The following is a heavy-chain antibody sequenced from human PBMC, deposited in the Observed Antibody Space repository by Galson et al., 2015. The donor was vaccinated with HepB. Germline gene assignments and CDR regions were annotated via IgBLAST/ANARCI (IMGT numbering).Heavy chain of an antibody. V-gene: IGHV3-30-3*01. D-gene: IGHD3-3*01. CDR3: ARGLGIRFLEWLLGDAFDI. CDR1: GFTFSSYA. J-gene: IGHJ3*02. Sequence: SLRLSCAASGFTFSSYAMHWVRQAPGKGLEWVAVISYDGSNKYYADSVKGRFTISRDNSKNTLYLQMNSLRAEDTAVYYCARGLGIRFLEWLLGDAFDIWGQGTMVTVSS. CDR2: ISYDGSNK.